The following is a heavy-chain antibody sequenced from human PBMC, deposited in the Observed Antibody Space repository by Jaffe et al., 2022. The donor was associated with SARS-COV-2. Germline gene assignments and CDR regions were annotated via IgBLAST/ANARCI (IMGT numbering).Heavy chain of an antibody. Sequence: EGQLVESGGGLVQPGGSLRLSCAASGFPFSRFWMSWVRQAPGKGLEWVANIKQLGNEKYYVDSVKGRFTISRDNAKNSLYLQMNDLRAEDTAVYYCARVSGTNILYYYYADVWGKGTTVTVSS. D-gene: IGHD3-16*01. CDR3: ARVSGTNILYYYYADV. CDR2: IKQLGNEK. CDR1: GFPFSRFW. J-gene: IGHJ6*04. V-gene: IGHV3-7*01.